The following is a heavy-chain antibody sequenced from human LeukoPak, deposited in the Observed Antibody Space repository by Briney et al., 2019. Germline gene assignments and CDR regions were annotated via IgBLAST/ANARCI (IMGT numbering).Heavy chain of an antibody. CDR2: IYYSGST. CDR3: ARHVLVGGPGTHYNWFDP. J-gene: IGHJ5*02. CDR1: GGSISSYY. V-gene: IGHV4-59*08. D-gene: IGHD2-21*01. Sequence: SETLSLTCTVSGGSISSYYWSWIRQPPGKGLEWIGYIYYSGSTNYNPSLKSRVTISVDTSKNQFSLKLSSVTAADTAVYYCARHVLVGGPGTHYNWFDPWGQGTLVTVSS.